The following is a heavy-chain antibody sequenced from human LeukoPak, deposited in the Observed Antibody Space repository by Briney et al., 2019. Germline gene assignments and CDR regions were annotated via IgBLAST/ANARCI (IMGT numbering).Heavy chain of an antibody. V-gene: IGHV4-34*01. CDR2: INHSGST. Sequence: SETLSLTCAVYGGSFSGYYWSWIRQPPGKGLEWIGEINHSGSTNYNPSLKSRVTISVDTSKNQFSLKLSSVTAADTAVYYCATLTTPGWFNPWGQGTLVTVSS. D-gene: IGHD1-1*01. CDR1: GGSFSGYY. J-gene: IGHJ5*02. CDR3: ATLTTPGWFNP.